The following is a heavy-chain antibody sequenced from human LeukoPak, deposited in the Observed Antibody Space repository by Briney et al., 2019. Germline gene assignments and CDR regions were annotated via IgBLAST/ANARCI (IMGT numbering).Heavy chain of an antibody. CDR2: IQNDGIST. Sequence: GGSLRLSCEASGFTFSYHWMHRVLQVPGKGLVWVARIQNDGISTTYADSVKGRFTISRDNAKNTLYLQMISLSDEDTAVYYCGKGAEYFFDSSGLIDYWGQGTLVTVYS. J-gene: IGHJ4*02. CDR3: GKGAEYFFDSSGLIDY. CDR1: GFTFSYHW. D-gene: IGHD3-22*01. V-gene: IGHV3-74*01.